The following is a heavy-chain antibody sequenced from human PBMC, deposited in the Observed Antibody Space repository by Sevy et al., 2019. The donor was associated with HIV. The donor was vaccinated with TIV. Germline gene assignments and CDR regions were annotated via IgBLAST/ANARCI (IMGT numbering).Heavy chain of an antibody. CDR2: INPSGGST. V-gene: IGHV1-46*01. Sequence: ASVKVSCKASGYTFTSYYMHWVRQAPGQGLEWMGIINPSGGSTSYAQKFQGRVTMTRDTSTSTVYMELSSLRSEDTAVYYCARDYLPSGDTLGGAFDIWGQGTMVTVSS. J-gene: IGHJ3*02. CDR3: ARDYLPSGDTLGGAFDI. CDR1: GYTFTSYY. D-gene: IGHD1-1*01.